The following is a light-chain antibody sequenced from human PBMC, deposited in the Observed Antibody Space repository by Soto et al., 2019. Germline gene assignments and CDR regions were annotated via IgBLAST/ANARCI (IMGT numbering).Light chain of an antibody. CDR1: SSDVGSYNR. CDR3: SLYTSSSTPVV. J-gene: IGLJ2*01. CDR2: EVS. V-gene: IGLV2-18*01. Sequence: QSVLTQPPSVSGSPGQSVTISCTGTSSDVGSYNRVSWYQQPPGTAPKLMIYEVSNRPSGVPDRFSGSKSGNTASLTISGLQAEDEADYYCSLYTSSSTPVVFGGGTQLTVL.